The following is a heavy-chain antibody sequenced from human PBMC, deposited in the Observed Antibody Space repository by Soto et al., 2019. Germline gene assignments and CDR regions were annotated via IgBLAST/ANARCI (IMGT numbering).Heavy chain of an antibody. V-gene: IGHV3-30*18. J-gene: IGHJ4*02. D-gene: IGHD2-15*01. Sequence: VGSLRLSCAASGFTFSSYGMHWVRQAPGKGLEWVAVISYDGSNKYYADSVKGRFTISRDNSKNTLYLQMNSLRAEDTAVYYCAKGRPRVVVAAYFDYWGQGTLVTVSS. CDR2: ISYDGSNK. CDR1: GFTFSSYG. CDR3: AKGRPRVVVAAYFDY.